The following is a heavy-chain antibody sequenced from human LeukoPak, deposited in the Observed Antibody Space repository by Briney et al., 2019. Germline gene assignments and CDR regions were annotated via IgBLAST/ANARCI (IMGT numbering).Heavy chain of an antibody. Sequence: SETLSLTCTVSGGSIRSYYWSWIRQPPGKGLEWIGYIYYSGNTYYNPSLKSRATISLDTSKNQFSLKLSSVTAADTAVYYCARRVAMHPYYYYYYMDVWGKGTTVTISS. J-gene: IGHJ6*03. CDR1: GGSIRSYY. CDR3: ARRVAMHPYYYYYYMDV. V-gene: IGHV4-59*12. D-gene: IGHD5-12*01. CDR2: IYYSGNT.